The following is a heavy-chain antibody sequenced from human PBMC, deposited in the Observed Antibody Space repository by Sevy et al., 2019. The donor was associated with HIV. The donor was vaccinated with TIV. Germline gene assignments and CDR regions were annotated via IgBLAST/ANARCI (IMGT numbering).Heavy chain of an antibody. CDR1: GFTFDDYA. Sequence: GGSLRLSCAASGFTFDDYAMHWVRQAPGKGLEWVSGISWNSGSIGYADSGKGRFTISRDNAKNSLYLQMNSLRAEDTALYYCAIASSGYYLDAFDIWGQGKMVTVSS. CDR2: ISWNSGSI. D-gene: IGHD3-22*01. J-gene: IGHJ3*02. CDR3: AIASSGYYLDAFDI. V-gene: IGHV3-9*01.